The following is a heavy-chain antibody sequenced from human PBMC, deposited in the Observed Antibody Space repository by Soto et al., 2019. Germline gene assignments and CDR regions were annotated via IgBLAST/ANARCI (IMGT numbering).Heavy chain of an antibody. CDR2: IYTSGTT. Sequence: SETLSLTCNVSGGSIRSYYWSRIRQPAGKALEWIGRIYTSGTTNYNPSLKSRATILVDTSKNQFSLKLSSVTAADTAVYYCARGGASGFGMDVWGQGTTVTVSS. D-gene: IGHD1-26*01. CDR1: GGSIRSYY. CDR3: ARGGASGFGMDV. J-gene: IGHJ6*02. V-gene: IGHV4-4*07.